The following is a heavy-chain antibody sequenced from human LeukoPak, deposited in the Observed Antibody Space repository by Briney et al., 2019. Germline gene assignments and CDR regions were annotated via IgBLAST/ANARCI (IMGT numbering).Heavy chain of an antibody. J-gene: IGHJ3*02. CDR1: GGSFSGYY. CDR3: ARIWGDSSGHYYDAFDI. D-gene: IGHD3-22*01. V-gene: IGHV4-34*01. CDR2: INHSGST. Sequence: SETLSLTCAVYGGSFSGYYWSWIRQPPGKGLEWIGEINHSGSTNYNPSLKSRVTISVDTSKNQFSLKLSSVTAADTAVYYCARIWGDSSGHYYDAFDIWGQGTMVTVSS.